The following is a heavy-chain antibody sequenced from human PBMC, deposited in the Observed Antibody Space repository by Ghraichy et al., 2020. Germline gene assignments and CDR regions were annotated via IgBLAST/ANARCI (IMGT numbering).Heavy chain of an antibody. Sequence: SETLCLTCTVSGDTFSSYYWSWIRQPPGKGLVWIGCIYCSGSTNYNPSLKSRVIISVDTAKNQFSLKLIYVTAADTAVYYCARVKQNMVGSGYLDYWGQGTLVTVSS. J-gene: IGHJ4*02. V-gene: IGHV4-59*01. D-gene: IGHD2/OR15-2a*01. CDR1: GDTFSSYY. CDR2: IYCSGST. CDR3: ARVKQNMVGSGYLDY.